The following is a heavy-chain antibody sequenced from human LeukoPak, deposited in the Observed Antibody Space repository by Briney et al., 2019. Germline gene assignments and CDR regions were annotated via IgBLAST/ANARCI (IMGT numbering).Heavy chain of an antibody. V-gene: IGHV3-9*01. CDR1: GFTFDDYA. J-gene: IGHJ4*02. Sequence: GGSLRLSCAASGFTFDDYAMHWVRRAPGKGLEWVSGISWNSGSIGYADSVKGRFTISRDNAKNSLYLQMNSLRAEDTALYYCAKDFYDILTGTDYWGQGTLVTVSS. CDR3: AKDFYDILTGTDY. D-gene: IGHD3-9*01. CDR2: ISWNSGSI.